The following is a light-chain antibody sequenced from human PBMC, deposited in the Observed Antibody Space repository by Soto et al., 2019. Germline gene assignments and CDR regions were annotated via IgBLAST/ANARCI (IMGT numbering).Light chain of an antibody. Sequence: QSVLTQPPSASATPGQRVTISCSGSSSNIGSNTVNWYQQLPGKAPKLLILSNNQRPSGVPDRFSGSKSGTSASLAISGLQSEDEADYHCSAWDDSLNGYVFGTGTKVTVL. V-gene: IGLV1-44*01. CDR3: SAWDDSLNGYV. J-gene: IGLJ1*01. CDR2: SNN. CDR1: SSNIGSNT.